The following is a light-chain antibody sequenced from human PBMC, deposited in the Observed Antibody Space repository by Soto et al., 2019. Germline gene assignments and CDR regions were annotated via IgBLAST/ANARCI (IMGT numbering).Light chain of an antibody. CDR3: TKYGRAKLN. CDR1: QSVASSH. J-gene: IGKJ3*01. V-gene: IGKV3-20*01. Sequence: IVLTQSPGTRSLSPGERATLSCRASQSVASSHLAWYRQKPGQTPRLLIYDASSRATGIPDRISGSGSGTEFTITISRMEPEDFELYYCTKYGRAKLNFRPGKKVDIK. CDR2: DAS.